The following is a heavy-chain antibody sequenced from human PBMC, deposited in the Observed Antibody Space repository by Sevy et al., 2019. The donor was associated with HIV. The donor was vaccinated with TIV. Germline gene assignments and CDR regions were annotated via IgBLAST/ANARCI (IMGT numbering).Heavy chain of an antibody. CDR2: ISYDGSNK. Sequence: GGSLRLSCAASGFTFSSYAMHWVRQAPGKGLEWVAVISYDGSNKYYADSVKGRFTISRDNSKNTLYLKMNSLRADDTAVYYCARDGQRDYYDSSGYYYYFDYWGQGTLVTVSS. CDR1: GFTFSSYA. J-gene: IGHJ4*02. D-gene: IGHD3-22*01. CDR3: ARDGQRDYYDSSGYYYYFDY. V-gene: IGHV3-30-3*01.